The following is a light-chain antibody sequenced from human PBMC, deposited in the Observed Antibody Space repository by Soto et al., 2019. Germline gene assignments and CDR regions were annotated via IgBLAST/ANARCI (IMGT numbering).Light chain of an antibody. J-gene: IGLJ1*01. V-gene: IGLV2-14*01. Sequence: QSVLTQLASGHGSPGQSITISCTGTSSDVGGYNYVSWYQQHPGKAPKLMIYDVSNRPSGVSNRFSGSKSGNTASLTISGLQAEDEADYYCSSYTSSSTSYVFGTGTKVTVL. CDR2: DVS. CDR1: SSDVGGYNY. CDR3: SSYTSSSTSYV.